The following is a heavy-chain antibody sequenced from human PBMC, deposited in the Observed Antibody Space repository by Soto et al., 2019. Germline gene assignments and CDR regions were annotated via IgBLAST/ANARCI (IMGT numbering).Heavy chain of an antibody. J-gene: IGHJ4*02. CDR1: GGSISSHY. V-gene: IGHV4-59*11. CDR2: IYYSGST. D-gene: IGHD3-9*01. CDR3: AREPHILIGHYFDY. Sequence: SETLSLTCTVSGGSISSHYWSWSRQPPGKGLEWIGYIYYSGSTNYNPSLKSRVTISVDTSKNQFSLKLSSVTAADTAVYYCAREPHILIGHYFDYRGQGTLVTLSS.